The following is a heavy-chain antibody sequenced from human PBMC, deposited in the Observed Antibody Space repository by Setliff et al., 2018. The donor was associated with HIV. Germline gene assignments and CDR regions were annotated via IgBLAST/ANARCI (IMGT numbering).Heavy chain of an antibody. Sequence: GASVKVSCKASGYTSTGYYVHWVRQAPGQGLEWMGRINLNSGGTTYAQRFQGRVTMTWDTSISTAYMELSRLTSDDTAVYYCARSSISEYLLYYWGHGTLVTSP. CDR3: ARSSISEYLLYY. V-gene: IGHV1-2*06. D-gene: IGHD2-2*02. CDR2: INLNSGGT. J-gene: IGHJ4*01. CDR1: GYTSTGYY.